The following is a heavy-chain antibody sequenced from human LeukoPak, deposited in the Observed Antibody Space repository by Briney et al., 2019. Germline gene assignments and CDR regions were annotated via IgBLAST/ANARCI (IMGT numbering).Heavy chain of an antibody. CDR2: IDSGGGST. CDR3: ASADGSGYRYY. D-gene: IGHD3-22*01. V-gene: IGHV3-23*01. Sequence: PGGSLRLSCVACEYNFSNYAMSWVRQAPGKGLEWVSSIDSGGGSTYYADSVKGRFTISRGNSKNTLYLQMNSLRAEDTAIYYCASADGSGYRYYWGQGTLVTVSS. J-gene: IGHJ4*02. CDR1: EYNFSNYA.